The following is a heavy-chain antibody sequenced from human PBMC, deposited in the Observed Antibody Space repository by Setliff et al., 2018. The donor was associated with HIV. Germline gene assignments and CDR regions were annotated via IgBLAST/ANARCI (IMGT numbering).Heavy chain of an antibody. V-gene: IGHV3-48*01. CDR2: ISGDTRII. CDR3: ARDLNWGFDY. Sequence: GGSLRLSCVASGFTFSSYSMNWVRQAPGKGLEWVSYISGDTRIINYADSVKGRFTISRDNAKNSLYLQMNSLRVEDTALYYCARDLNWGFDYWGQGTLVTVSS. D-gene: IGHD7-27*01. J-gene: IGHJ4*02. CDR1: GFTFSSYS.